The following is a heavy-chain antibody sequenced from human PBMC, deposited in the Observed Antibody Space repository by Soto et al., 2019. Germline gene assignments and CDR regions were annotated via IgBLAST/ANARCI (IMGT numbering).Heavy chain of an antibody. J-gene: IGHJ4*02. Sequence: GGSLRLSCAASGFTFSSYAMHWVRQAPGKGLEWVAVISYDGSNKYYADSVKGRFTISRDNSKNTLYLQMNSLRAEDTAVYYCARDPIAVAASTSIDYWGQGTLVTVSS. V-gene: IGHV3-30*04. CDR1: GFTFSSYA. CDR3: ARDPIAVAASTSIDY. CDR2: ISYDGSNK. D-gene: IGHD6-19*01.